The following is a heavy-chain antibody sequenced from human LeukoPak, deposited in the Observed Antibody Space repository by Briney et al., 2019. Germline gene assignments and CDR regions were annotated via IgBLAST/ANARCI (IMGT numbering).Heavy chain of an antibody. CDR2: IYYSGNT. Sequence: SETLSLTCTVSGGSISNTNYYWGWIRQPPGKGLEWIGNIYYSGNTYYNPSLKSRVTISVDTSKNQFSLKLSSVTAADTAVYYCARIGLRVIQNPYFDYWGQGTLVTVSS. J-gene: IGHJ4*02. CDR1: GGSISNTNYY. CDR3: ARIGLRVIQNPYFDY. D-gene: IGHD2/OR15-2a*01. V-gene: IGHV4-39*07.